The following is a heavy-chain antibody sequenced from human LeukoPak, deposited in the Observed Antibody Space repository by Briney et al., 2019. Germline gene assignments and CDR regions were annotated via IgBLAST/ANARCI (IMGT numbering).Heavy chain of an antibody. Sequence: PGGSLRLSCAASRFTFSSYAMSWVRQAPGKGLEWVSAISGSGGSTYYADSVKGRFTISRDNSKNTLYLQMNSLRAEDTAVYYCAKSDFWSGYNLGSYFDYWGQGTLVTVSS. CDR2: ISGSGGST. CDR3: AKSDFWSGYNLGSYFDY. V-gene: IGHV3-23*01. CDR1: RFTFSSYA. D-gene: IGHD3-3*01. J-gene: IGHJ4*02.